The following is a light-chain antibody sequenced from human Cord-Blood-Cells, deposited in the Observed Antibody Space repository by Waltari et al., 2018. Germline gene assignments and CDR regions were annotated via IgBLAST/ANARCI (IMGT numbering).Light chain of an antibody. J-gene: IGKJ1*01. CDR3: QQYYSYPWT. V-gene: IGKV1-8*01. CDR2: AAS. CDR1: QGISSY. Sequence: AIRMTQSPSSFSASTGDRVTLTCRASQGISSYLAWYQQTPGKAPKLLIYAASTLQSGVPSRFSGSGSGTDFTLTISCLQSEDFATYYCQQYYSYPWTFGQGTKVEIK.